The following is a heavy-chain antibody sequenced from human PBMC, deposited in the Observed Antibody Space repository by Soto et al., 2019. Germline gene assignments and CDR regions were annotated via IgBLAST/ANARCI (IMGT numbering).Heavy chain of an antibody. J-gene: IGHJ6*02. V-gene: IGHV3-30-3*01. CDR2: ISYDGSNK. CDR1: GFTFSSYA. D-gene: IGHD2-2*01. Sequence: QVQLVESGGGVVQPGRSLRLSCAASGFTFSSYAMHWVRQAPGKGLEWVAVISYDGSNKYYADSVKGRFTISRDNSKNTLYLQMNSLRAEDTAVYYCARDLRYCISTSCNGYYYYGMDVWGQVTTVTVSS. CDR3: ARDLRYCISTSCNGYYYYGMDV.